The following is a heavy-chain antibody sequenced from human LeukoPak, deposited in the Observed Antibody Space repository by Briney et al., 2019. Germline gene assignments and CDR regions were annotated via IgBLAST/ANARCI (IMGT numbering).Heavy chain of an antibody. CDR3: ARRLGWDYDSSGYPFDY. CDR2: IYPGDSDT. J-gene: IGHJ4*02. Sequence: GESLKISCKGSGYRFTSYWIGWVGQMPGKGLEGMGIIYPGDSDTRYSPSFQGQVTISADKSISTAYLQWSSLKASDTAMYYCARRLGWDYDSSGYPFDYWGQGTLVTVSS. V-gene: IGHV5-51*01. D-gene: IGHD3-22*01. CDR1: GYRFTSYW.